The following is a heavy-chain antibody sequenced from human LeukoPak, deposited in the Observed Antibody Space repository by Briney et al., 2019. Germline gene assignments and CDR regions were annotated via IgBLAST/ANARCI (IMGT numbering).Heavy chain of an antibody. D-gene: IGHD3-16*01. CDR2: IYWNDDK. Sequence: SGPTLVNPTQTLTLTFTFSGFSLSTSGVGVGWIRQPPGKALEWLALIYWNDDKRYSPSLKSRLTITKDTSKNQVVLTMTNMDPVDTATYYCAHRGDMGDYAPGLFDPWGQGTLVTVSS. V-gene: IGHV2-5*01. CDR3: AHRGDMGDYAPGLFDP. CDR1: GFSLSTSGVG. J-gene: IGHJ5*02.